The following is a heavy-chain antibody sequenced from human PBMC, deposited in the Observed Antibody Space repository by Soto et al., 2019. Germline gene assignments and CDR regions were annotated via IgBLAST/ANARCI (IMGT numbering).Heavy chain of an antibody. J-gene: IGHJ6*02. CDR3: TTEGYDFWSGPHYYYYGMDV. V-gene: IGHV3-15*01. D-gene: IGHD3-3*01. CDR1: GFTFSNAW. CDR2: IKSKTDGGTT. Sequence: VGSLRLSCAASGFTFSNAWMSWVRQAPGKGLEWVGRIKSKTDGGTTDYAAPVKGRFTISRDDSKNTLYLQMNSLKTEDTAVYYCTTEGYDFWSGPHYYYYGMDVWGQGTTVTVSS.